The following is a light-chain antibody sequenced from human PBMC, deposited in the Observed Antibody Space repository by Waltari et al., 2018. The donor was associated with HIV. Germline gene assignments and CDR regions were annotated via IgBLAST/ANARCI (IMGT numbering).Light chain of an antibody. CDR1: SNNVGNQG. Sequence: QAGLTQPPSVSKGLRQTATLTCTGNSNNVGNQGAAWLQQHQGHPPKLLSYSNNNRPSGIAARLSASRSGDTASLTITGLQPEDEADYYCSACDSSLSAVVPGGGTKLTVL. J-gene: IGLJ2*01. CDR2: SNN. V-gene: IGLV10-54*01. CDR3: SACDSSLSAVV.